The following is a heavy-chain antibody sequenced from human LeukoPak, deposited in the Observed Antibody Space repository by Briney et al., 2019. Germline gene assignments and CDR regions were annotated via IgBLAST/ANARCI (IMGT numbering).Heavy chain of an antibody. J-gene: IGHJ6*02. V-gene: IGHV3-33*01. Sequence: GGSLRLSCAASGFTFSSYGMHWVRQAPGKGLEWVAVIWYDGSNKYYADSVKGRFTISRDNSKNTLYLQMNSLRAEDTAVYYCARDRYSDSSGYYFYFYGMDVWGQGTTVTVSS. CDR1: GFTFSSYG. CDR2: IWYDGSNK. CDR3: ARDRYSDSSGYYFYFYGMDV. D-gene: IGHD3-22*01.